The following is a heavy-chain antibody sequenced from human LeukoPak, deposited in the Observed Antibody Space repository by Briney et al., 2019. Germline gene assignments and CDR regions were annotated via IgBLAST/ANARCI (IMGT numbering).Heavy chain of an antibody. D-gene: IGHD4-23*01. V-gene: IGHV4-34*01. Sequence: SETLSLTCAVYGGSFSGYYWSWIRQPPGKGLEWIEEINHSGSTNYNPSLKSRVTISVDTSKNQFSLKLSSVTAADTAVYYCARSVVTLGHRYYYYYYMDVWGKGTTVTISS. J-gene: IGHJ6*03. CDR2: INHSGST. CDR3: ARSVVTLGHRYYYYYYMDV. CDR1: GGSFSGYY.